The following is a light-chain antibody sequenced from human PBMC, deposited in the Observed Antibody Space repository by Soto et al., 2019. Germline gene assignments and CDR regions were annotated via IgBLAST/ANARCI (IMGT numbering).Light chain of an antibody. CDR1: QSVSSN. CDR3: QQYNNWPPLT. J-gene: IGKJ4*01. CDR2: GAS. V-gene: IGKV3-15*01. Sequence: EIVMTQSPATLSVSPGERATLSCRASQSVSSNLAWYQQKPGQAPRLLIYGASTMATGIPARFSGSGSGTEFKHTISSLQSEDFAVDYCQQYNNWPPLTFGGGTKVEIK.